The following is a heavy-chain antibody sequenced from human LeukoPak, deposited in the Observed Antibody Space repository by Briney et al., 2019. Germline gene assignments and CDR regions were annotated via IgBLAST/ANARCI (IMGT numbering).Heavy chain of an antibody. CDR1: GFSFSAYG. D-gene: IGHD6-19*01. V-gene: IGHV3-33*01. Sequence: PGGSLRLSCAASGFSFSAYGVHWVRQAPGKGLEWVAVIWYDGSSKDYADSVKGRFTFSRDNSKNTLYLQMNSLTVEDTAVYYCARDEAGKDAFDIWGQGTMVTVSS. CDR3: ARDEAGKDAFDI. CDR2: IWYDGSSK. J-gene: IGHJ3*02.